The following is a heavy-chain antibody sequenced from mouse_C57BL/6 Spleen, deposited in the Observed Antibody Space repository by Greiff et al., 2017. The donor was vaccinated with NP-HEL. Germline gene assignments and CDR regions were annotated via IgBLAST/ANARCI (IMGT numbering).Heavy chain of an antibody. CDR2: IYPGDGDT. CDR3: AREGDSSGRYYFDY. D-gene: IGHD3-2*02. J-gene: IGHJ2*01. Sequence: QVQLQQSGAELVKPGASVKISCKASGYAFSSYWMNWVKQRPGKGLEWIGQIYPGDGDTNYNGKFKGKATLTADKSSSTAYMQLSSLTSEDSAVYFCAREGDSSGRYYFDYWGQGTTLTVSS. CDR1: GYAFSSYW. V-gene: IGHV1-80*01.